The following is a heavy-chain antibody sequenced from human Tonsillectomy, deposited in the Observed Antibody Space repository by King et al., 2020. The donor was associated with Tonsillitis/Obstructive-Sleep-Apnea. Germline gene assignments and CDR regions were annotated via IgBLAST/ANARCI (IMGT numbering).Heavy chain of an antibody. CDR3: ARQGLVRFFDWIPYFFDY. J-gene: IGHJ4*02. CDR2: IYYNGST. Sequence: QLQESGPGLVKPSETLSLTCTVSGVSVSSDSYYWGWIRQPPGKGLEWIGSIYYNGSTYYNPSLKSRVTIFLDTSENHFSLKLSSVTAADTAVYYCARQGLVRFFDWIPYFFDYWGQGTLVTVSS. CDR1: GVSVSSDSYY. D-gene: IGHD3-9*01. V-gene: IGHV4-39*01.